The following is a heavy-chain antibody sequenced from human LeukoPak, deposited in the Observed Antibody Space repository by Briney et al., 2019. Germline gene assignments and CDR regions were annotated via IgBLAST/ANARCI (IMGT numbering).Heavy chain of an antibody. D-gene: IGHD2-21*01. V-gene: IGHV1-69*05. CDR2: IIPIFGTA. J-gene: IGHJ6*03. Sequence: SVKVSCKASGGTFSSNAISWVRQAPGQGLEWMGGIIPIFGTANYAQKFQGRVTITTDESTSTAYMELSSLRSEDTAVYYCASMNVVATYYYYYYMDVWGKGTTVTVSS. CDR1: GGTFSSNA. CDR3: ASMNVVATYYYYYYMDV.